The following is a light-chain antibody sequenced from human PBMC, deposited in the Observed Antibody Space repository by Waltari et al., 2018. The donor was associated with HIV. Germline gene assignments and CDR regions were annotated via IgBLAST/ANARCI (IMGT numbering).Light chain of an antibody. CDR2: EAA. J-gene: IGKJ2*01. V-gene: IGKV3-15*01. Sequence: EIVMTQSPPTLSVSPGQRVTLSCRASQTISANVAWYQQRPGQAPRLLIYEAATRPTGIPARFSDSGSGTEFTLTISSLQSEDFATYFCQQYDSGPRGITFGQGTMLEIK. CDR3: QQYDSGPRGIT. CDR1: QTISAN.